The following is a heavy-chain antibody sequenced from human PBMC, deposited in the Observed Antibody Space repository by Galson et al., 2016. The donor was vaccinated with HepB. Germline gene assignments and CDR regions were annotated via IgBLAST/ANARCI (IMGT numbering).Heavy chain of an antibody. Sequence: ETLSLTCAVSGGSFSGYHWTWICQPPGKGLEWIGEINHSGSTNYNPSLKRRVTISVDTSKNQFSLRLSSVTAADTAVYHCARAAALRFFLKYGMDVWGQGTTVTVSS. D-gene: IGHD3-3*01. V-gene: IGHV4-34*01. CDR2: INHSGST. J-gene: IGHJ6*02. CDR1: GGSFSGYH. CDR3: ARAAALRFFLKYGMDV.